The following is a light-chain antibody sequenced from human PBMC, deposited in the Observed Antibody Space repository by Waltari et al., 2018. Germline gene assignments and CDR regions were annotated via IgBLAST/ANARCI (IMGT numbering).Light chain of an antibody. CDR3: NSRDSRGHPLV. CDR2: GKN. Sequence: SSELTQDPVVSVALGQTVRIPCPGDSLSYYYANWYHQKPGQAPGLVMYGKNNRPSGIPDRVSGSYSGTTASLIITGAQAEDEGDYYCNSRDSRGHPLVFGTGTKVTVL. CDR1: SLSYYY. V-gene: IGLV3-19*01. J-gene: IGLJ1*01.